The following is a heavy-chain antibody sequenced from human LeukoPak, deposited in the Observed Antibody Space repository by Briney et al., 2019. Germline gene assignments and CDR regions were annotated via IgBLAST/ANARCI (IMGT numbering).Heavy chain of an antibody. CDR1: GNSVSSNSAA. CDR2: TYYRSKWYN. V-gene: IGHV6-1*01. J-gene: IGHJ6*02. CDR3: ARAPYYGSGSYYIDYYYGMDV. D-gene: IGHD3-10*01. Sequence: SQTLSPTCAISGNSVSSNSAAWDWISQSPSRGLEWLGTTYYRSKWYNDYAVSVKSRITINPDTSKNQISLQLNSVTPEDTAVYYCARAPYYGSGSYYIDYYYGMDVWGQGTTVTVSS.